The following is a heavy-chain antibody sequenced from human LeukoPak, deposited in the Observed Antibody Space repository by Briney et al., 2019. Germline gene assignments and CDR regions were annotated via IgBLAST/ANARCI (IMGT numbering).Heavy chain of an antibody. Sequence: KPSETLSLTCTVSGGSISSSSYYWGWSRQSPGKGLEWIGEVDHSGSTNYNPSLQSPVTISIDTSRNQFSLRLVSVTAADAAVYFCARGRSIKYTPPFAWGPKIKYHYSGLDVWGQGTTVAVSS. J-gene: IGHJ6*02. CDR2: VDHSGST. D-gene: IGHD3-16*01. V-gene: IGHV4-39*07. CDR1: GGSISSSSYY. CDR3: ARGRSIKYTPPFAWGPKIKYHYSGLDV.